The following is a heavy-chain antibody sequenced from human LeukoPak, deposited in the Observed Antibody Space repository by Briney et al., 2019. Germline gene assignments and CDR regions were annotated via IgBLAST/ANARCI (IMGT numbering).Heavy chain of an antibody. V-gene: IGHV4-4*07. CDR3: ARSIAARQWVDAFDI. J-gene: IGHJ3*02. CDR1: GGSISSYY. CDR2: IYTSGST. D-gene: IGHD6-6*01. Sequence: PSETLSLTCTVSGGSISSYYWSWIRQPAGKGLEWIGRIYTSGSTNYNPSLKSRVTMSVDTSKNQFSLKLSSVTAADTAVYYCARSIAARQWVDAFDIWGQGTMVTVSS.